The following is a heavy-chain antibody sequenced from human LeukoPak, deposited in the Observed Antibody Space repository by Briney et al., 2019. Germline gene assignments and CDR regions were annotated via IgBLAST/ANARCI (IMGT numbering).Heavy chain of an antibody. Sequence: GGSLRLSCAASGFTFSSCAMSWVRQAPGKGLECVSVISGSGVSTFYADSVRGRFTISRDNFKNTLYLQMSSLRAEDTALYYCARRYYDASGYYSLDYWGQGTLVTVSS. CDR3: ARRYYDASGYYSLDY. V-gene: IGHV3-23*01. CDR1: GFTFSSCA. D-gene: IGHD3-22*01. J-gene: IGHJ4*02. CDR2: ISGSGVST.